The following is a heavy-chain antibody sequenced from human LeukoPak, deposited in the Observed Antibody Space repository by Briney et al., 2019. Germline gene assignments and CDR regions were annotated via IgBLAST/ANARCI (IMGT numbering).Heavy chain of an antibody. CDR3: ANPQSRGYDYLDY. V-gene: IGHV3-30*18. J-gene: IGHJ4*02. Sequence: GGSLRLSCAASGFTFRNYGMHWVRQAPGKGLEWVAVISIDGSERYYADSVKGRFTISRDNSKNTLYLQMNSLRGDDTAVYYCANPQSRGYDYLDYWGQGTLVTVSS. CDR2: ISIDGSER. CDR1: GFTFRNYG. D-gene: IGHD5-12*01.